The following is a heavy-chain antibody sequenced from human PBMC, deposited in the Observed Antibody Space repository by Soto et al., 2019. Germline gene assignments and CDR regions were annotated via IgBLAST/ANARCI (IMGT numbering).Heavy chain of an antibody. CDR3: ARASSGYDLGGMDV. J-gene: IGHJ6*02. CDR1: GGSISSYY. CDR2: IYYSGST. V-gene: IGHV4-59*01. Sequence: SETLSLTCTVSGGSISSYYWSWIRQPPGKGLEWIGYIYYSGSTNYNPSLKSRVTISVDTSKNQFSLKLSSVTAADTAVYYCARASSGYDLGGMDVWGQGTTVTVAS. D-gene: IGHD5-12*01.